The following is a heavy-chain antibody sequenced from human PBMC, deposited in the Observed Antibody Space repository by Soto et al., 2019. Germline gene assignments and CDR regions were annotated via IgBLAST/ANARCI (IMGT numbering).Heavy chain of an antibody. CDR1: GFTFSSYG. V-gene: IGHV3-30*18. CDR3: AKDLYYDFWSGPFDY. J-gene: IGHJ4*02. Sequence: QVQLVESGGGVVQPGRSLRLSCAASGFTFSSYGMHWVRQAPGKGLEWVAVISYDGSNKYYADSVKGRFTISRDNSKNTLYLQMKSLRTEDTAVYYCAKDLYYDFWSGPFDYWGQGTLVTVSS. D-gene: IGHD3-3*01. CDR2: ISYDGSNK.